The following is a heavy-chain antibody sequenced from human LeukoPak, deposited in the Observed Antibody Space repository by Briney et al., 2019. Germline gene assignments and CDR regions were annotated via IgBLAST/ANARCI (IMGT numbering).Heavy chain of an antibody. Sequence: PGGSLRLSCEASGFTFLAYWMHWVRQVPGKGLMWVSGISSDGSTTTYADSVKGRFTISRDNAKNTLYLQMNSLRAEDTALYYCASGELDSLYYFDYWGQGTLVTVSS. V-gene: IGHV3-74*01. D-gene: IGHD1-1*01. J-gene: IGHJ4*02. CDR1: GFTFLAYW. CDR3: ASGELDSLYYFDY. CDR2: ISSDGSTT.